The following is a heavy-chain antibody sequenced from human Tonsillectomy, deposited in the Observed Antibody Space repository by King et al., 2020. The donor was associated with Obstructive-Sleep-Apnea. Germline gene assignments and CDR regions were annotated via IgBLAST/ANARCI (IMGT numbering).Heavy chain of an antibody. J-gene: IGHJ4*02. Sequence: VQLQESGPGLVKPSQTLSLTCTVSGGSISSGDYYWSWIRQPPGKGLEWIGDIYYSGSTYYNPSLKSRVTISVDTSKNQFSLKLSSVTAADTAVYYCARDSKSYQGFDYWGQGTLVTVSS. CDR2: IYYSGST. CDR3: ARDSKSYQGFDY. CDR1: GGSISSGDYY. V-gene: IGHV4-30-4*01.